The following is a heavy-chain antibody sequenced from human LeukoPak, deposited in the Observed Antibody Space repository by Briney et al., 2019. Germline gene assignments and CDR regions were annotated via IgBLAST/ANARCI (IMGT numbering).Heavy chain of an antibody. D-gene: IGHD3-10*01. CDR1: GFTFGDYT. J-gene: IGHJ6*02. CDR3: TRDKGYPRSESYRPTGYYGMDV. CDR2: IRSKAYGGTT. Sequence: PGGSLRLSCTAPGFTFGDYTMSWFRQAPGKGLEWVGFIRSKAYGGTTEYAASVKGRFTISRDDSKSIAYLQMNSLKTEDTAVYYCTRDKGYPRSESYRPTGYYGMDVWGQGTTVTVSS. V-gene: IGHV3-49*03.